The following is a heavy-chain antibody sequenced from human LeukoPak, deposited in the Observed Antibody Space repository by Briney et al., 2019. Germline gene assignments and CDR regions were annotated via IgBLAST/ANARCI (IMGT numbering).Heavy chain of an antibody. V-gene: IGHV3-21*01. CDR3: ARDLGSSTTMIVIWSEGGFDY. J-gene: IGHJ4*02. D-gene: IGHD3-22*01. CDR1: GFTFSSYW. CDR2: ISSSSSYI. Sequence: PGGSLRLSCAASGFTFSSYWMNWVRQAPGKGLEWVSSISSSSSYIYYADSVKGRFTISRDNAKNSLYLQMNSLRAEDTAVYYCARDLGSSTTMIVIWSEGGFDYWGQGTLVTVSS.